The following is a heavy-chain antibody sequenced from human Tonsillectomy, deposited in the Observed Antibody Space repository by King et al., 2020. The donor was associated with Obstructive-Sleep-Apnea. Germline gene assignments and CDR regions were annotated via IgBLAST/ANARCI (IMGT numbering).Heavy chain of an antibody. D-gene: IGHD4-23*01. CDR1: GFTFSSYA. CDR2: ISGSGGST. J-gene: IGHJ6*02. CDR3: AKDRGTTVETLYYYYGMDV. Sequence: EVQLLESGGGLVQPGGSLRLSCAASGFTFSSYAMSWVRQAPGKGLEWVSVISGSGGSTYYADSVKGRFTISRDNSKNTLYLQMNSLRAEDTAVYYCAKDRGTTVETLYYYYGMDVWGQGTTVTVSS. V-gene: IGHV3-23*01.